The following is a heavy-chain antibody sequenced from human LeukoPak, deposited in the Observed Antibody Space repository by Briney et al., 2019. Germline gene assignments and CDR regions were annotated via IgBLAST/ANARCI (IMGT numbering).Heavy chain of an antibody. Sequence: SETLSLTCTVSGGSISSYYWSWIRQPAGKGLEWIGRIYTSGSTNYNPSLQRRVTMSVDTSKNQLSLKLSSVTAADTAVYYCARESSSSWAVDYWGQGTLVTVSS. J-gene: IGHJ4*02. CDR2: IYTSGST. CDR3: ARESSSSWAVDY. V-gene: IGHV4-4*07. CDR1: GGSISSYY. D-gene: IGHD6-13*01.